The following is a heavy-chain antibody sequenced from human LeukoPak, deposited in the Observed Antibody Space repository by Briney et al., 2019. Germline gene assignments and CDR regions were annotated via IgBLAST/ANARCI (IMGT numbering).Heavy chain of an antibody. D-gene: IGHD6-13*01. CDR2: MNPNSGNT. J-gene: IGHJ3*02. Sequence: ASVKVSCKASGYTFTSYDINWVRQATGQGLEWMGWMNPNSGNTGYAQKFQGRVTMTRNTSISTAYMELSSLRSEDTAVYYCVLYSSSFRGAFDIWGQGTMVTVSS. CDR1: GYTFTSYD. CDR3: VLYSSSFRGAFDI. V-gene: IGHV1-8*01.